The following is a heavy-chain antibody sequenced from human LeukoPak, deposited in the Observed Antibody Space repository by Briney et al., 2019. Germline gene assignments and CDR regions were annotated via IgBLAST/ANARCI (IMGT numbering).Heavy chain of an antibody. D-gene: IGHD6-13*01. CDR2: MNPNSGNT. Sequence: GASVKVSCKASGYTFTNYDINWVRQATGQGLEWMGWMNPNSGNTGSAQKFQGRVTMTRNTSISTAYMELNSVISEDTAVYFCARRIASAGTTLGYWGQGTLVTVSS. CDR3: ARRIASAGTTLGY. V-gene: IGHV1-8*01. CDR1: GYTFTNYD. J-gene: IGHJ4*02.